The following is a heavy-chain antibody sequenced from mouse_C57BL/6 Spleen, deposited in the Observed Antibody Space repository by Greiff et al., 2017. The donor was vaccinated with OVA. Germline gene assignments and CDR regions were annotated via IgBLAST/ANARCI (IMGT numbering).Heavy chain of an antibody. Sequence: VQLKESGGGLVQPGASLRLSCAASGFTFTDYYMSWVRQPPGKAPEWLALIRNKANGYTTEYTAYVKGRFTISRDNSQNILYLQMNTLRAEDSATYYGVKGGLTPYYAMDYWGKGTSGTVDS. J-gene: IGHJ4*01. CDR2: IRNKANGYTT. D-gene: IGHD2-2*01. CDR1: GFTFTDYY. CDR3: VKGGLTPYYAMDY. V-gene: IGHV7-4*01.